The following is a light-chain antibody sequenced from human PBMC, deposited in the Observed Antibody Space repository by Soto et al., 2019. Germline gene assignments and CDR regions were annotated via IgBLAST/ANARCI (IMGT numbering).Light chain of an antibody. CDR1: QSVSTKN. Sequence: EIVLTQSPATLSLAPGDRANLSCRASQSVSTKNLAWYQQKPGQAPRLLIFGASSRATGISDRFSGSGSGTDFSLTISRLEPEDFAVYYCQQFGSSPPYTFDQGTKVEIK. V-gene: IGKV3-20*01. J-gene: IGKJ2*01. CDR3: QQFGSSPPYT. CDR2: GAS.